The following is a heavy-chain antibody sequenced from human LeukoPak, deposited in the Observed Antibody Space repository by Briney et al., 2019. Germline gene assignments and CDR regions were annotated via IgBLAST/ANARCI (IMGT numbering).Heavy chain of an antibody. CDR3: TTDRWYSADH. V-gene: IGHV3-7*03. CDR2: IEKNGSGK. J-gene: IGHJ5*02. Sequence: GGSLRLSCAASEFIFGTFWMSWVRQAPGKGLEWVAIIEKNGSGKNYVDSVKGRFIISRDNAKNSLFLQMDSLKVEDTAIYYCTTDRWYSADHWGQGTLVTVSS. CDR1: EFIFGTFW. D-gene: IGHD2-15*01.